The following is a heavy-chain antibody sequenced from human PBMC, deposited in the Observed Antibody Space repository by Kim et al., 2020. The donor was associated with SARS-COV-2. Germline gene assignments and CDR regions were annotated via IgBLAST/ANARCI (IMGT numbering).Heavy chain of an antibody. D-gene: IGHD3-3*01. J-gene: IGHJ3*02. CDR2: INSDGSST. V-gene: IGHV3-74*01. CDR3: ARAYDFWSGSTGGAFDI. Sequence: GGSLRLSCAASGFTFSSYWMHWVRQAPGKGLVWVSRINSDGSSTSYADSVKGRFTISRDNAKNTLYLQMNSLRAEDTAVYYCARAYDFWSGSTGGAFDIWGQGTMVTVSS. CDR1: GFTFSSYW.